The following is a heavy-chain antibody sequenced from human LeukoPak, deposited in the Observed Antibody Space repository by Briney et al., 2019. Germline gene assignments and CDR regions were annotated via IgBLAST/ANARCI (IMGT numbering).Heavy chain of an antibody. CDR3: ARGRAAAIGYYYYYMDV. Sequence: ASVKVCCKASGYTFTSYVISWVRQAPGQGLEWMGWINAYNGNTNYAQKLQGRVTMTTDTSTSTAYMELRSLRSDDTAVYYCARGRAAAIGYYYYYMDVWGKGTTVTVSS. D-gene: IGHD2-2*02. J-gene: IGHJ6*03. CDR2: INAYNGNT. V-gene: IGHV1-18*01. CDR1: GYTFTSYV.